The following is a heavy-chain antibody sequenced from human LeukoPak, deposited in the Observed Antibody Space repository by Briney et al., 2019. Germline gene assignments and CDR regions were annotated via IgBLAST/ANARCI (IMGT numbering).Heavy chain of an antibody. CDR2: INADNGNT. CDR1: GYTFTSYA. CDR3: ARASGLAYNWNDGIDY. J-gene: IGHJ4*02. V-gene: IGHV1-3*01. Sequence: ASVKVSCKASGYTFTSYAMHWVRQAPGQRLEWMGRINADNGNTKYSQKFQGRVTITRDTSASTAYMELSSLRSEDTAVYYCARASGLAYNWNDGIDYWGQGTLVTVSS. D-gene: IGHD1-1*01.